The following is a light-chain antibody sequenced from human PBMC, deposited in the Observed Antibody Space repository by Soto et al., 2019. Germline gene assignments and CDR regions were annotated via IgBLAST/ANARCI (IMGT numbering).Light chain of an antibody. V-gene: IGLV2-14*01. CDR2: EVT. Sequence: QSALTQPASVSGSPGQSITISCTGTSSDIGGYDFVSWYQQHPGRAPKLMIYEVTHRPSGVSNRFSGSKSGNTASLTISGLQAEDEADYFCSSYTNNIGLVFGGGTKLTVL. CDR1: SSDIGGYDF. J-gene: IGLJ2*01. CDR3: SSYTNNIGLV.